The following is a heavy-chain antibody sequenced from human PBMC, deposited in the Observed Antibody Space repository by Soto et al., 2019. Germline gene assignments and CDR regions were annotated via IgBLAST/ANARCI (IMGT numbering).Heavy chain of an antibody. Sequence: QVQLQQWGAGLLKPSETLSLTCGVYGASFSNYYWSWIRQPPGKGLEWIGEINHSGSTNYNPSLKSRVSISVDTSKNQFSLKLSSVTAADTAVDYCAGGRILAQHYFGMEFLDQCTTVTVSS. CDR1: GASFSNYY. CDR3: AGGRILAQHYFGMEF. J-gene: IGHJ6*02. V-gene: IGHV4-34*01. D-gene: IGHD3-3*01. CDR2: INHSGST.